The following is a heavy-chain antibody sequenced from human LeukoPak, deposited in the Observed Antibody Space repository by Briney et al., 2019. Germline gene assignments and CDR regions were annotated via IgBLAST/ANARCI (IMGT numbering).Heavy chain of an antibody. Sequence: ASVKVSFKASGGTFISYAISWVRQAPGQGREWMGGIIPIFGTPNYAQKFQGRVTITTDASTSTAYLELSSLRSEDTAVYYCARVGAARPHYYYYYYMDVWGKGTTVTVSS. V-gene: IGHV1-69*05. CDR2: IIPIFGTP. J-gene: IGHJ6*03. CDR3: ARVGAARPHYYYYYYMDV. CDR1: GGTFISYA. D-gene: IGHD6-6*01.